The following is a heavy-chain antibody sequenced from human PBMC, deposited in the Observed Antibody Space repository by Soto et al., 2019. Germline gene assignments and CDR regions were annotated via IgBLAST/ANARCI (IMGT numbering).Heavy chain of an antibody. V-gene: IGHV3-72*01. J-gene: IGHJ4*02. Sequence: EVQLVESGGGLVQPGGSLRLSCAASGFTFSDHYMDWVRQAPGKGLEWVGRSKNQADSYTTEYAASVKGRFTISRDDSKNSLFLQINSLKTEDTAVYYCTVWGSGNDFGAAWGQGILVTVSS. D-gene: IGHD3-10*01. CDR2: SKNQADSYTT. CDR3: TVWGSGNDFGAA. CDR1: GFTFSDHY.